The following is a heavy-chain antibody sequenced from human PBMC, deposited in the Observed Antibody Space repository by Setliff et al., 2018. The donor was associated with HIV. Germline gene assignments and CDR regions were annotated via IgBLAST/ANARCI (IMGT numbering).Heavy chain of an antibody. D-gene: IGHD3-16*01. CDR1: GFTFSSYW. CDR2: IKHDGSEE. V-gene: IGHV3-7*03. CDR3: ARGARGGIDY. Sequence: PGGSLRLSCAASGFTFSSYWMTWVRLAPGKGLEWVANIKHDGSEEYYVDSVKGRFTISRDNAKNSLYLQMNSLRAEDTAFYYCARGARGGIDYWGLGTLVTVSS. J-gene: IGHJ4*02.